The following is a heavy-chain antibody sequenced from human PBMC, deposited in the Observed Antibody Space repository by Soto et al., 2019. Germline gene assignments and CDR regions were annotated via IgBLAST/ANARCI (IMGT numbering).Heavy chain of an antibody. CDR2: INQDGSER. V-gene: IGHV3-7*01. Sequence: GGSLRLSCAAFGLTLSTSSMNWVRQAPGKGLEWVANINQDGSERYYVDSVKGRFTISRDNAKNSLYLQMNSLRAEDTAVYYCRAGLNYWGQGTLVTVSS. CDR3: RAGLNY. J-gene: IGHJ4*02. D-gene: IGHD6-13*01. CDR1: GLTLSTSS.